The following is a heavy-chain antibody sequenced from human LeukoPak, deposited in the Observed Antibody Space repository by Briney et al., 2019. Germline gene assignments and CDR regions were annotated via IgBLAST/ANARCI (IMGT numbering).Heavy chain of an antibody. V-gene: IGHV3-23*01. CDR1: GFTLSSYA. CDR2: ISGSGGST. D-gene: IGHD3-10*01. J-gene: IGHJ4*02. CDR3: VGKVTGSGSYYPPDFDY. Sequence: GGSLRLSCAASGFTLSSYAMSWVRQAPGKGLEWVSAISGSGGSTYYADSVKGRFTISRDNSKNTLYLQMNSLRAEDTAVYYCVGKVTGSGSYYPPDFDYWGQGTLVTVSS.